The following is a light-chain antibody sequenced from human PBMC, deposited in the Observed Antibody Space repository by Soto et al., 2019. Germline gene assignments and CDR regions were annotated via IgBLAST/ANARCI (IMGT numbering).Light chain of an antibody. CDR1: QSVSSSY. CDR3: QQYGSSPLLT. V-gene: IGKV3-20*01. CDR2: GAS. Sequence: EIVLTQSPGTLSLSPGERATLSCRASQSVSSSYLAWYQQKPGQAPRLLIYGASSMATGMPDRFSGSGSGTEFTLYISRLEPDEFAVDYCQQYGSSPLLTFGGGNKVEIK. J-gene: IGKJ4*01.